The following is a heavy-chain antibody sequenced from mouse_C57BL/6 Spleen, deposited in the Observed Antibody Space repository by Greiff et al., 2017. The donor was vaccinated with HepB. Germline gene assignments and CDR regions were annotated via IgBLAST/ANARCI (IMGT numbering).Heavy chain of an antibody. CDR2: IDPETGGT. CDR3: TREDYYGSRVY. CDR1: GYTFTDYE. V-gene: IGHV1-15*01. J-gene: IGHJ2*01. D-gene: IGHD1-1*01. Sequence: QVQLKESGAELVRPGASVTLSCKASGYTFTDYEMHWVKQTPVHGLEWIGAIDPETGGTAYNQKFKGKAILTADKSSSTAYMELRSLTSEDSAVYYCTREDYYGSRVYWGQGTTLTVSS.